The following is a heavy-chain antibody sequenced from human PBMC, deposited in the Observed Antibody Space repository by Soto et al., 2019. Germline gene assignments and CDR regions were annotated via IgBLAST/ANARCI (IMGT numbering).Heavy chain of an antibody. D-gene: IGHD2-2*02. CDR1: GFTLRNYA. J-gene: IGHJ6*02. Sequence: PGGSLRLSCEASGFTLRNYAMTWVRQAPGKGLEWVAVISYDGSNKYCADSVKGRFTISRDNAKNTLYLQMNSRRAEDTAVYYCARDHIVVVPAAIAQAYYYYYGMEVWGQGNTVTVSS. CDR3: ARDHIVVVPAAIAQAYYYYYGMEV. V-gene: IGHV3-30-3*01. CDR2: ISYDGSNK.